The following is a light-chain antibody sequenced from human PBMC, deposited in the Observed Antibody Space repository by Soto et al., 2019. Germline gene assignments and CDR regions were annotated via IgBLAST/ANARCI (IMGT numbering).Light chain of an antibody. Sequence: VLTQSPATLSLSPGERATLSCRASQSIHPSLARYQQQSGKPPRLVIYDSTLRANGVPDRFGGSRSGTEFTLTINSLEPEDFAVYYCQQRNVWPPITFGQGTRLEIK. CDR1: QSIHPS. CDR3: QQRNVWPPIT. J-gene: IGKJ5*01. V-gene: IGKV3-11*01. CDR2: DST.